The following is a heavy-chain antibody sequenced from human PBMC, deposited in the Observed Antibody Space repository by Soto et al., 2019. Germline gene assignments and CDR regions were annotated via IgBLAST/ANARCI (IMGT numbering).Heavy chain of an antibody. CDR2: INQDGSEK. CDR1: EFTFKSYW. V-gene: IGHV3-7*03. D-gene: IGHD3-10*01. J-gene: IGHJ5*02. CDR3: AREYKILWLGRSERGKNWFGP. Sequence: GGSLRLSCAASEFTFKSYWMSWVRQAPGKGLEWVANINQDGSEKYYAESVKGRFTISRDNADDSVFLQLNSLRAEDSAVYFCAREYKILWLGRSERGKNWFGPWGQGTQVTVSS.